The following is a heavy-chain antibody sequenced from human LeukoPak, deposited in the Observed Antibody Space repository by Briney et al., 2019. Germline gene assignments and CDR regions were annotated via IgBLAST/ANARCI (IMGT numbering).Heavy chain of an antibody. CDR3: ARGGQQWLVRGIGFDP. CDR2: INHSGST. D-gene: IGHD6-19*01. Sequence: PSETLSLTCAVYGGSFSGYYWSWIRQPPGKGLEWIGEINHSGSTNYNPSLKSRVTISVDTSKNQFSLKLSSVTAADTAVYYCARGGQQWLVRGIGFDPWGQGTPVTVSS. J-gene: IGHJ5*02. CDR1: GGSFSGYY. V-gene: IGHV4-34*01.